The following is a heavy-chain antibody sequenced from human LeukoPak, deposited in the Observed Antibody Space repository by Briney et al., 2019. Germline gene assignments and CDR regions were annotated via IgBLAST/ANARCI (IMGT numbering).Heavy chain of an antibody. V-gene: IGHV3-30*18. D-gene: IGHD2-2*01. Sequence: GGPLRLSCAASGFTFSSYGMHWVRQAPGKGLEWVAVISYDGSNKYYADSVKGRFTISRDNSKNTLYLQMNSLRAEDTAVYYCAKAIVVPAASGGSDYWGQGTLVTVSS. CDR2: ISYDGSNK. CDR3: AKAIVVPAASGGSDY. J-gene: IGHJ4*02. CDR1: GFTFSSYG.